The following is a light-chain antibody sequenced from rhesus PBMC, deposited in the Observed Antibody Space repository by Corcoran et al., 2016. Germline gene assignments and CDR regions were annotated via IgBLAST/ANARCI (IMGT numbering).Light chain of an antibody. CDR3: RQRHDDPYG. Sequence: DIQMTQSPSSLSASVGDRVTITCQASLVISCWLAWYQQTPGKAPKLLIYAASRLQSGVPSMFSCSGSGTDCTLPISSRQPEDFATYYWRQRHDDPYGFVQGTKVEIK. CDR1: LVISCW. J-gene: IGKJ2*01. V-gene: IGKV1-19*01. CDR2: AAS.